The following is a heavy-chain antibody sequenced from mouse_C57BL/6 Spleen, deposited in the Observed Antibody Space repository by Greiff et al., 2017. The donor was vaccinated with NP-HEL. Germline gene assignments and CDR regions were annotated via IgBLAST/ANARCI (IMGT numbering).Heavy chain of an antibody. CDR2: INPNNGGT. CDR1: GYTFTDYY. D-gene: IGHD2-4*01. V-gene: IGHV1-26*01. Sequence: EVQLQQSGPELVKPGASVKISCKASGYTFTDYYMNWVKQSHGKSLEWIGDINPNNGGTSYNQKFKGTATLTVDKSSSTAYMELRSLTSEDSAVYYCARNYDYDWYFDVWGTGTTVTVSS. J-gene: IGHJ1*03. CDR3: ARNYDYDWYFDV.